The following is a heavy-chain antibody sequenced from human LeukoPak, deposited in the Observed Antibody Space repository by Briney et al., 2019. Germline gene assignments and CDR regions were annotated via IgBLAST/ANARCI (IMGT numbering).Heavy chain of an antibody. V-gene: IGHV3-23*01. CDR3: AKKGSGWSHWFDP. CDR2: TSGSGDST. Sequence: PGGSLRLSCAASGFTFSIYAMSWVRQAPGKGLEWVSATSGSGDSTYYADSVKGRFTIFRDNSKNTLFLQMNSLRVEDTAVYFCAKKGSGWSHWFDPWGQGTLVTVSS. D-gene: IGHD6-13*01. J-gene: IGHJ5*02. CDR1: GFTFSIYA.